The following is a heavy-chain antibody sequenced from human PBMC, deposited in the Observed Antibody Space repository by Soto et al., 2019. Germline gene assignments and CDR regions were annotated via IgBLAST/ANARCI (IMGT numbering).Heavy chain of an antibody. CDR3: ASGEPHSSGWHVDY. Sequence: QVQLVQSGAEVKKPGASVRVSCKASGYTLTSNYIHWVRQAPGQGLEWMGKINPSGGTTRYGQKCQSRVTITRETSASTVYMEMSSLRSEDNAVYYCASGEPHSSGWHVDYLSQGTLVTVSP. J-gene: IGHJ4*02. CDR2: INPSGGTT. D-gene: IGHD6-19*01. CDR1: GYTLTSNY. V-gene: IGHV1-46*03.